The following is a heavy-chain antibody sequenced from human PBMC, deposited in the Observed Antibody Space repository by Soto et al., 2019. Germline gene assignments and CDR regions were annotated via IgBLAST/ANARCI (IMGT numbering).Heavy chain of an antibody. CDR2: ISGSGGST. CDR3: ARDQPIVVVPGGEYGMDV. J-gene: IGHJ6*02. CDR1: GFTFSTYA. D-gene: IGHD2-2*01. Sequence: GGSLRLSCAASGFTFSTYAMSWVRQAPGKGLEWVSVISGSGGSTYYADSVKGRFTISRDNSKNKLYLQMNSLRDEDTAVYYCARDQPIVVVPGGEYGMDVWGQGTTVTVSS. V-gene: IGHV3-23*01.